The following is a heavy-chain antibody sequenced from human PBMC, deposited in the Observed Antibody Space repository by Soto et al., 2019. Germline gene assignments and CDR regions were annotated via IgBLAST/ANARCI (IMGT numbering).Heavy chain of an antibody. CDR2: MNPKSGQT. Sequence: QVQLVQSGAEVKKPGASVKVSCKASGYSFSSYDINWVRQAPGQGLELMGWMNPKSGQTGYAPRFQGRVTMTGNTSISTAYRELSSLRSEDTAMYYCARDIGPALDWFGPWGQGTLVTVSS. D-gene: IGHD2-2*01. CDR1: GYSFSSYD. J-gene: IGHJ5*02. CDR3: ARDIGPALDWFGP. V-gene: IGHV1-8*01.